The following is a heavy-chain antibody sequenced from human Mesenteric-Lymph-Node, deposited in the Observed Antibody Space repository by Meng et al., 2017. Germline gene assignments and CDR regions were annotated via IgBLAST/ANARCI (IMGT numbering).Heavy chain of an antibody. CDR2: ISSSSYI. D-gene: IGHD6-19*01. CDR1: GFTFSSYG. V-gene: IGHV3-21*01. Sequence: GESLKISCAASGFTFSSYGMHWVRQAPGKGLEWVSSISSSSYIYYADSVKGRFTISRDNAKNSLYLQMNSLRAEDTAVYYCARVEDHSSGWYAWIDYWGQGTLVTVSS. CDR3: ARVEDHSSGWYAWIDY. J-gene: IGHJ4*02.